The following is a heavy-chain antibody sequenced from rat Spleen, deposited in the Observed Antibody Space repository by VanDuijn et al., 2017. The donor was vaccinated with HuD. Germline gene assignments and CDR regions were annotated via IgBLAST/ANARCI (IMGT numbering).Heavy chain of an antibody. CDR2: ISPTGGST. Sequence: EVQLVESGGGLLQPGGSLKFSCTASGFTFNNYGMHWIRQAPTKGLELVTSISPTGGSTFYRDSVKGRFTISRDNAKSSLYLQMDSLRSEDTATYYCARGKIYYHNSSPYEDYFDYWGHGVMVTVSS. V-gene: IGHV5-19*01. J-gene: IGHJ2*01. CDR3: ARGKIYYHNSSPYEDYFDY. CDR1: GFTFNNYG. D-gene: IGHD1-12*03.